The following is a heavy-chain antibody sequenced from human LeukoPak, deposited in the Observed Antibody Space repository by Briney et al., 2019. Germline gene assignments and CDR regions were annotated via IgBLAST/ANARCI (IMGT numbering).Heavy chain of an antibody. J-gene: IGHJ4*02. CDR3: ARDRNYGDYLFGY. V-gene: IGHV3-23*01. Sequence: GGSLRLSCAASGFTFSRYAMSWVRQAPGKGLEWVSAISGSGGSTYYADSVKGRFTISRDNSKNTLYLQMNSLRAEDTAVYYCARDRNYGDYLFGYWGQGTLVTVSS. CDR1: GFTFSRYA. CDR2: ISGSGGST. D-gene: IGHD4-17*01.